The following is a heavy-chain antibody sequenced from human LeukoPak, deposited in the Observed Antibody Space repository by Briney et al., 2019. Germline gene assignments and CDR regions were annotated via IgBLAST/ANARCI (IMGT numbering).Heavy chain of an antibody. V-gene: IGHV4-4*07. Sequence: SETLSLTCTVSGGSITSYYWSWIRQPAGKGLEYIGRIYTSGSTNYNPSLKSRVTMSVDTSKNQFSLQLNSVTPEDTAVYYCARDVVVGATPNWFDPWGQGTLVTVS. D-gene: IGHD1-26*01. J-gene: IGHJ5*02. CDR1: GGSITSYY. CDR3: ARDVVVGATPNWFDP. CDR2: IYTSGST.